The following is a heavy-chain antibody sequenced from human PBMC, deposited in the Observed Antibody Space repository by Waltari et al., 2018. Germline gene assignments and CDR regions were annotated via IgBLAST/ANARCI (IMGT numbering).Heavy chain of an antibody. CDR1: GGSLSLYY. D-gene: IGHD6-19*01. Sequence: QVQLQESGPGLVKRSETLSLTCTVSGGSLSLYYWRWIRQPPGKGLEWIGHVFYIGSTNYNPSLKSRVTISVDTSKNQFSLRLSSVTAADTAVYYCARGTLYNNGWWDFWGQGTLVPVSS. J-gene: IGHJ4*02. CDR3: ARGTLYNNGWWDF. CDR2: VFYIGST. V-gene: IGHV4-59*01.